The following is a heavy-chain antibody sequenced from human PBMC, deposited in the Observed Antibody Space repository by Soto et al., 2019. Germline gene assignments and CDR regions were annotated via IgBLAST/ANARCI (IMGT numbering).Heavy chain of an antibody. Sequence: QLQLHESGPGLVKPSETLSLTCTVSGGSISSSSYYWGWIRQPPGKGLEWIGSIYYSGSTYYNPSLKSRVTISVDTSKNQFSLKRSSVTAADTAVYYCARHGGSGVDYWGQGTLVTVSS. CDR2: IYYSGST. CDR1: GGSISSSSYY. D-gene: IGHD6-19*01. CDR3: ARHGGSGVDY. V-gene: IGHV4-39*01. J-gene: IGHJ4*02.